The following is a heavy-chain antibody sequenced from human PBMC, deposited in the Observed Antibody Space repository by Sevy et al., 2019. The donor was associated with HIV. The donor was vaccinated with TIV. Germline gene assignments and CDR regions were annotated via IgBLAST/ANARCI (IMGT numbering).Heavy chain of an antibody. CDR2: IKGDGSEK. J-gene: IGHJ6*02. CDR3: ARDCNSATCLWGLDV. V-gene: IGHV3-7*03. Sequence: GGSLRLSCAASGFTFSHYWMTWVRQAPGKGPEWVANIKGDGSEKYYVDSVRGRFTISRDNAKNTLYLQMNSLSGEDTALYYCARDCNSATCLWGLDVWGQGTTVTVSS. D-gene: IGHD1-26*01. CDR1: GFTFSHYW.